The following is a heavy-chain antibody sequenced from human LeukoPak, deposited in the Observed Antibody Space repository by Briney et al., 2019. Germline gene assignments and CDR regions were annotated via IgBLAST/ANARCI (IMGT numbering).Heavy chain of an antibody. D-gene: IGHD1-26*01. CDR2: INHSGST. CDR1: GGSFSGYY. Sequence: SETLSLTCAVYGGSFSGYYWSWIRQPPGKGLEWIGEINHSGSTNYNPSLKSRVTISVDTSKNQFSLKLSSVTAADTAVYYCARRYSGSYYSKYYFDYWSQGTLVTVSS. CDR3: ARRYSGSYYSKYYFDY. J-gene: IGHJ4*02. V-gene: IGHV4-34*01.